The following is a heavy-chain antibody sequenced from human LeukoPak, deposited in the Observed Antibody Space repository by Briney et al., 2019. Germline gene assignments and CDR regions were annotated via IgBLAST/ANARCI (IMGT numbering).Heavy chain of an antibody. J-gene: IGHJ4*02. CDR2: IKQDGSEK. D-gene: IGHD3-16*02. CDR3: AREPMITFGGVIVTSRHFDY. CDR1: GFTFSSYW. Sequence: GGSLRLSCAASGFTFSSYWMSWVRRAPGKGLEWVANIKQDGSEKYYVDSVKGRFTISRDNAKNSLYLQMNSLRAEDTAVYYCAREPMITFGGVIVTSRHFDYWGQGTLVTVSS. V-gene: IGHV3-7*01.